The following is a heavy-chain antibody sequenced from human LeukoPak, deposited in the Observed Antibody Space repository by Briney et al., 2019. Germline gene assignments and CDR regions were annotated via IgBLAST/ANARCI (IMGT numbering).Heavy chain of an antibody. CDR2: IVPIFGTA. J-gene: IGHJ4*02. CDR1: GGTFISYA. D-gene: IGHD2-15*01. Sequence: SVKVSCKASGGTFISYAISWVRQAPGQGLEWMGRIVPIFGTANYAQKFQGRVTITTDESTSTAYMELSSLRSEDTAVYYCAVYCSGGSCSPIDDYWGQGTLVTVSS. V-gene: IGHV1-69*05. CDR3: AVYCSGGSCSPIDDY.